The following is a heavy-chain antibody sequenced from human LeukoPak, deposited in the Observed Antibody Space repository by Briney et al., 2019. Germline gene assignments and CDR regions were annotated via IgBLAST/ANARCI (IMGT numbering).Heavy chain of an antibody. V-gene: IGHV4-59*01. D-gene: IGHD1-26*01. CDR2: IYYSGST. Sequence: SETLSLTCNVSGGSIRGYYWSWIRQPPGKGLEWIGYIYYSGSTNYNPSLKSRVTISVDTSKNQFSLKLSSVTAADTAVYYCARQLGGSRPPLWYYYMDVWGKGTTVTISS. J-gene: IGHJ6*03. CDR1: GGSIRGYY. CDR3: ARQLGGSRPPLWYYYMDV.